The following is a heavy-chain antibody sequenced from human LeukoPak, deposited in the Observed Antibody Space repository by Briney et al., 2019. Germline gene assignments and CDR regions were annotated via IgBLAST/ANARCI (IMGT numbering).Heavy chain of an antibody. CDR3: AGGYYDSSGYPIDY. J-gene: IGHJ4*02. CDR1: GFTFSSYA. CDR2: ISGSGGST. V-gene: IGHV3-23*01. D-gene: IGHD3-22*01. Sequence: PGGSLRLSCAASGFTFSSYAMSWVRQAPGKGLEWVSGISGSGGSTYYADSVKGRFTISRDNSKNTLYLQMNSLRAEDTAVYYCAGGYYDSSGYPIDYWGQGTLVTVSS.